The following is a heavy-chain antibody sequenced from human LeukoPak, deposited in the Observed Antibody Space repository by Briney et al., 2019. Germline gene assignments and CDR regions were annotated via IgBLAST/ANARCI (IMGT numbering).Heavy chain of an antibody. CDR2: FYHSRIT. V-gene: IGHV4-31*03. J-gene: IGHJ4*02. Sequence: SETLSLTCTVSGVSISSDDYYWSWVRQRPGKGPEWIGYFYHSRITYNKPALKSRATISLDTSKNQFSLRLISVTAADTAVYYCVRVVTTGSGWYHFDNWGLGTLVTVSS. CDR3: VRVVTTGSGWYHFDN. D-gene: IGHD1-1*01. CDR1: GVSISSDDYY.